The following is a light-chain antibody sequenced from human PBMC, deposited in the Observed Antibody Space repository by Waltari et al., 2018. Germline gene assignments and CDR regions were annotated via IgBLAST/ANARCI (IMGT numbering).Light chain of an antibody. CDR3: ASYTSITTVV. V-gene: IGLV2-14*01. CDR1: RSDVGAYNF. Sequence: QSALTQPASVSGSPGQSLTISCSGTRSDVGAYNFVSWYQQHPGQAPKVLIYEVTNRPSGVSNRFSASKSGNTASLTISGLQAEDEADYYCASYTSITTVVFGGGTKLTVL. J-gene: IGLJ2*01. CDR2: EVT.